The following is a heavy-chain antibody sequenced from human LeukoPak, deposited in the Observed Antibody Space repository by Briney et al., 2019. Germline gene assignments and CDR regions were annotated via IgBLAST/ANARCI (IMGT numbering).Heavy chain of an antibody. CDR1: GGTFSSYA. V-gene: IGHV1-46*01. CDR3: ARGLTGTTPDY. J-gene: IGHJ4*02. D-gene: IGHD1-7*01. Sequence: ASVKVSCKASGGTFSSYAISWVRQAPGQGLEWMGIINPSGGSTSYAQKFQGRVTMTRDTSTSTVYMELSSLRSEDTAVYYCARGLTGTTPDYWGQGTLVTVSS. CDR2: INPSGGST.